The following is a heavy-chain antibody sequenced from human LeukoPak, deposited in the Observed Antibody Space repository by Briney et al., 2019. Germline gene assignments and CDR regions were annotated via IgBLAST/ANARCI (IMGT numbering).Heavy chain of an antibody. Sequence: PSQTLSLTCTVSGGSISSGDYYWSWIRQPPGKGLEWIGYIYYSGSTYYNPSLKSRVTISVDTSMNQFSLKLSSVTAADTAVYYCARGGDYGGKSETDYWGQGTLVTVSS. CDR3: ARGGDYGGKSETDY. CDR1: GGSISSGDYY. D-gene: IGHD4-23*01. V-gene: IGHV4-30-4*08. J-gene: IGHJ4*02. CDR2: IYYSGST.